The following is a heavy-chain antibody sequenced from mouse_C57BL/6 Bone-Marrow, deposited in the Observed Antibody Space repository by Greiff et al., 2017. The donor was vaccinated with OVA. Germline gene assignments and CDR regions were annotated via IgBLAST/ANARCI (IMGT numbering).Heavy chain of an antibody. D-gene: IGHD1-1*01. V-gene: IGHV1-18*01. CDR3: ARPITTVVAPYWYFDV. J-gene: IGHJ1*03. CDR2: INPNNGGT. CDR1: GYTFTDYN. Sequence: DVQLQESGPELVKPGASVKIPCKASGYTFTDYNMDWVKQSHGKSLEWIGDINPNNGGTIYNQKFKGKATLTVDKSSSTAYMELRSLTSEDTAVYYCARPITTVVAPYWYFDVWGTGTTVTVSS.